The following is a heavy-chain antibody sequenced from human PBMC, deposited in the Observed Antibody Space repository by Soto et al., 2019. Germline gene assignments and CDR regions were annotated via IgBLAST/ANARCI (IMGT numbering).Heavy chain of an antibody. J-gene: IGHJ4*02. D-gene: IGHD1-1*01. CDR1: GFTVSGNY. CDR3: ARGSERAYFDY. Sequence: GGSLRLSCAASGFTVSGNYMSWVRQAPGKGLEWVSILYSGGTSYYADSVKGRFTISRDNSQNTLYLQMNSLRADDTAVYYCARGSERAYFDYWGQGTLVTVSS. V-gene: IGHV3-53*01. CDR2: LYSGGTS.